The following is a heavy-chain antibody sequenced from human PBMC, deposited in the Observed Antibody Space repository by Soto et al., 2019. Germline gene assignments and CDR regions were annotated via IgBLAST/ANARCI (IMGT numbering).Heavy chain of an antibody. CDR1: GYTFTTYY. D-gene: IGHD2-15*01. V-gene: IGHV1-46*03. CDR3: ARVFCSGGGCYSIDY. CDR2: INPSGGST. Sequence: QVQLVQSGAEGKKPGASVKVSCKASGYTFTTYYMHWVRQAPGQGLEWMGIINPSGGSTNYAQKFQGRVTMTRDTSTSTVYMELSSLRSEDTAVYYCARVFCSGGGCYSIDYWGQGTLVTVSS. J-gene: IGHJ4*02.